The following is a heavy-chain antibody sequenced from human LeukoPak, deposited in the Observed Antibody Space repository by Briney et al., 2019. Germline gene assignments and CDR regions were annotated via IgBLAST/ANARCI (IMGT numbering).Heavy chain of an antibody. CDR1: GGSISSYY. V-gene: IGHV4-4*07. J-gene: IGHJ4*02. CDR2: IYTSGST. Sequence: PSETLSLTCTVSGGSISSYYWSWIRQPAGKGLEWLGRIYTSGSTNYNPSLKSRVTMSVDTSKNQFSLKLSSVTAADTAVYYCARDVSRYCSSTSCYTGDYWGQGTLVTVSS. CDR3: ARDVSRYCSSTSCYTGDY. D-gene: IGHD2-2*02.